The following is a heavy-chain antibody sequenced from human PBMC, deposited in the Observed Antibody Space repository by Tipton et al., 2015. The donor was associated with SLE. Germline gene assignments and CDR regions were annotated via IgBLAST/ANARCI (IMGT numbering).Heavy chain of an antibody. CDR1: GASITDFY. J-gene: IGHJ6*02. V-gene: IGHV4-59*12. Sequence: TRSLTCTVSGASITDFYWSFMRQPPGKGLEWFGFMYYLGNYEYNPALKRRVAISMDMSKRQFSLNLTSVTAADTAVYYCARKSFGSGSLPDFYFYGMDVWGQGTMVTVSS. D-gene: IGHD3-10*01. CDR3: ARKSFGSGSLPDFYFYGMDV. CDR2: MYYLGNY.